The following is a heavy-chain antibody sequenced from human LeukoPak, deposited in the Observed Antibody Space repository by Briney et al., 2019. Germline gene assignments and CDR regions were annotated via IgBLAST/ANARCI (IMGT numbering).Heavy chain of an antibody. V-gene: IGHV3-48*04. CDR3: GRDVGP. CDR1: GFTFSSYW. CDR2: ISSSSSTI. Sequence: GGSLRLSCAASGFTFSSYWMSWVRQAPGKGLEWVSYISSSSSTIYYADSVKGRFTISRDSSKNTMYLQMNSLRVEDTAMYYCGRDVGPWGQGTLVTVSS. J-gene: IGHJ5*02.